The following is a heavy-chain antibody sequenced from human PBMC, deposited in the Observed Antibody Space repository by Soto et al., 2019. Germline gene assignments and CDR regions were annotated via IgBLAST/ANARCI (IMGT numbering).Heavy chain of an antibody. CDR2: ISGNSGKT. CDR3: AKLGFVLMELYYFHQ. D-gene: IGHD2-8*01. Sequence: HPGGSLRLSCTASGFTFSSYAMSWVRQAPGKELEWVSTISGNSGKTNYAESVKGRFSISRDNSKNTVHLQLDSLRAEDTAVYFCAKLGFVLMELYYFHQWGQGTLVPVSS. CDR1: GFTFSSYA. J-gene: IGHJ4*01. V-gene: IGHV3-23*01.